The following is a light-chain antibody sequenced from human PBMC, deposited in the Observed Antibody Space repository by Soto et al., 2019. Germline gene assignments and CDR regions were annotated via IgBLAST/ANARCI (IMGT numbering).Light chain of an antibody. Sequence: QSALTQPASVSGSPGQSIAISCTGTSSDVGAYNYVSWYQHHPGKAPNLMIYDVSNRPSGVSNRFSGSKSGNTASLTISGLQAEDEADYYCSSYTSTCTLYVFGTGTKVTVL. CDR3: SSYTSTCTLYV. CDR2: DVS. J-gene: IGLJ1*01. V-gene: IGLV2-14*03. CDR1: SSDVGAYNY.